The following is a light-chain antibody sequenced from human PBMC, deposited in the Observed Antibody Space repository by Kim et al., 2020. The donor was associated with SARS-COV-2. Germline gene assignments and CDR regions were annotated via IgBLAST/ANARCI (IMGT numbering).Light chain of an antibody. J-gene: IGKJ1*01. CDR2: SAS. Sequence: IQLTQSPSSLSASVGDRVTITCRASQDIANYVAWYQVKPGKVPRLLVHSASSLQTGAPSRFSGSGYGADFSLTINSLQPEDFATYYCQQVTAYPKTFGQGTKVDIK. CDR1: QDIANY. CDR3: QQVTAYPKT. V-gene: IGKV1-9*01.